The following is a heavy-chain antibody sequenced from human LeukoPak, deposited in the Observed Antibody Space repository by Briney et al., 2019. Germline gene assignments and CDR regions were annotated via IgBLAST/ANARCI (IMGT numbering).Heavy chain of an antibody. CDR2: ISYDGSNK. V-gene: IGHV3-30-3*01. D-gene: IGHD5-18*01. J-gene: IGHJ4*02. CDR3: ASPRGYSYGDLTRGYYLDY. CDR1: GFTFSSYA. Sequence: GRSLRLSCAASGFTFSSYAMHWVRQAPGKGLEWVAVISYDGSNKYYADSVKGRFTTSRDNSKDTLYLQMNSLRAEDTAVYYCASPRGYSYGDLTRGYYLDYWGQGTLVTVSS.